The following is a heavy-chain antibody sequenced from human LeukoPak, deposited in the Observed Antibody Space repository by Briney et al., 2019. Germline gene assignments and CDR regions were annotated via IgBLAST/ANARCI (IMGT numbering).Heavy chain of an antibody. D-gene: IGHD3-10*01. CDR2: ISGSGGST. V-gene: IGHV3-23*01. CDR1: GFTFSSSA. Sequence: GGPLRLSCAASGFTFSSSAMSWVRQVPGKGLEWVSGISGSGGSTYYADSVKGRFTISRDNSKNTLYLQMNSLRAEDTAIYYCFREGGDWGQGTLVTVSS. CDR3: FREGGD. J-gene: IGHJ4*02.